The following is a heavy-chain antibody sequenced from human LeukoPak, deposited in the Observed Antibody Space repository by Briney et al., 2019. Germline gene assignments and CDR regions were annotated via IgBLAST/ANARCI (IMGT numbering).Heavy chain of an antibody. V-gene: IGHV4-31*03. J-gene: IGHJ5*02. CDR3: ARAEVTYSSGYLRGGWFDP. CDR2: IYYSGST. Sequence: PSETLSLTCTVSGGSISSGGYYWSWIRQHPGKGLEWIGYIYYSGSTYYNSSLKSRVTISVDTSKNQFSLKLSSVTAADTAVYYCARAEVTYSSGYLRGGWFDPWGQGTLVTVSS. CDR1: GGSISSGGYY. D-gene: IGHD3-22*01.